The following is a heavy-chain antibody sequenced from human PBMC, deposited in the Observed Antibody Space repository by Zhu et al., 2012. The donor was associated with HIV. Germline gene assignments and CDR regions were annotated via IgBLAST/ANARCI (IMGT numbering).Heavy chain of an antibody. Sequence: QVQLQQWGTRLLRPSETLSLTCAVYGGSFSGYHWSWIRQSPGKGLEWIGEITHGGTTNFSPSLKSRLTISVDTSKNQFSLKVRSVTTADTAVYYCARHVSSGRGLDFDSWGQGTLVTVSS. V-gene: IGHV4-34*01. CDR2: ITHGGTT. CDR1: GGSFSGYH. D-gene: IGHD6-19*01. J-gene: IGHJ4*02. CDR3: ARHVSSGRGLDFDS.